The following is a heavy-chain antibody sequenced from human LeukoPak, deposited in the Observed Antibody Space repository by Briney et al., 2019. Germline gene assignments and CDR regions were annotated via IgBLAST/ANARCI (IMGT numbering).Heavy chain of an antibody. J-gene: IGHJ4*02. CDR3: ARGYSSSNPNPLDY. D-gene: IGHD1-14*01. V-gene: IGHV1-18*04. CDR1: GYTFTSYG. Sequence: ASVKVSCKASGYTFTSYGISGVRQAPGQGLEWMGWLSAYNGNTNYAQKLQGRVTMTTDTSTSTAYMELRSLRSDDTAVYYCARGYSSSNPNPLDYWGQGTLVTVSS. CDR2: LSAYNGNT.